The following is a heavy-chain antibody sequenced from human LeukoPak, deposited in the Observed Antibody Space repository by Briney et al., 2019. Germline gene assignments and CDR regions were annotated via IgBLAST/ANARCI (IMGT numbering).Heavy chain of an antibody. CDR2: ISWNSGSI. J-gene: IGHJ3*02. Sequence: GGSLRLSCAASGFTFDDYAMHWVRQAPGKGLEWVSGISWNSGSIGYADSVKGRFTISRDNAKNSLYLQMNSLRAEDMALYYCAKDLQWELLPAFDIWGQGTMVTVSS. V-gene: IGHV3-9*03. D-gene: IGHD1-26*01. CDR1: GFTFDDYA. CDR3: AKDLQWELLPAFDI.